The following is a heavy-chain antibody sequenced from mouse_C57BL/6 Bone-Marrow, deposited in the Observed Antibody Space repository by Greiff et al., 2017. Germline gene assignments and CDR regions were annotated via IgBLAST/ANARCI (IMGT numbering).Heavy chain of an antibody. CDR1: GYSFTDYN. CDR3: ATYYDYDRYYFDY. J-gene: IGHJ2*01. Sequence: VQLQQSGPELVQPGASVMISCKASGYSFTDYNMNWVKQSNGKSLEWIGVTNPNYGTTSYNQKFKGKATLTVDQSSSTAYMQLNSLTSEDSAVYYCATYYDYDRYYFDYWGQGTTLTVSS. CDR2: TNPNYGTT. D-gene: IGHD2-4*01. V-gene: IGHV1-39*01.